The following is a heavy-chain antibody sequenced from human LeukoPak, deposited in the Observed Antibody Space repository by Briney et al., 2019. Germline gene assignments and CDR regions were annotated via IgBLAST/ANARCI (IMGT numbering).Heavy chain of an antibody. D-gene: IGHD3-3*01. CDR1: GFTFSSYA. J-gene: IGHJ4*02. CDR2: ISGSGGST. Sequence: GGSLRLSCAVSGFTFSSYAMSWVRQAPGKGLEWVSAISGSGGSTYYADSVKGRFTISRDNSKNTLYLQMNSLRAEDTAVYYCAKSRGYDFWSGYRDYWGQGTLVTVSS. CDR3: AKSRGYDFWSGYRDY. V-gene: IGHV3-23*01.